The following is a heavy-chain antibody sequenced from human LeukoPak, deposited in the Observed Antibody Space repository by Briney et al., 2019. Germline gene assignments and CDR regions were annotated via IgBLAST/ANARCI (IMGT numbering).Heavy chain of an antibody. Sequence: SVKVSCKASGGTFGTHSINWVRQAPGQGLEWMGGITPMFGTATSAQKFQGRVTITADESTTTVYMELSGLRSEDTAVYYCARRGYSYGHIDSWGQGTLVTVSS. CDR2: ITPMFGTA. J-gene: IGHJ4*02. CDR3: ARRGYSYGHIDS. V-gene: IGHV1-69*13. D-gene: IGHD5-18*01. CDR1: GGTFGTHS.